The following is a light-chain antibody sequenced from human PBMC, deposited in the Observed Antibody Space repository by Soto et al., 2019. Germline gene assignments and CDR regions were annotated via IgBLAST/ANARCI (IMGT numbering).Light chain of an antibody. J-gene: IGLJ2*01. CDR1: SSNIGGNP. CDR2: NND. Sequence: QSVLTQPPSASGAPGQSVTISCSGSSSNIGGNPVNWYQHLPGMAPKLLIYNNDRRPSGVPDRFSGSKFGTSVSLAISGLQSEDAADYYCAAWDDSLKGVVFGGGTQLTVL. V-gene: IGLV1-44*01. CDR3: AAWDDSLKGVV.